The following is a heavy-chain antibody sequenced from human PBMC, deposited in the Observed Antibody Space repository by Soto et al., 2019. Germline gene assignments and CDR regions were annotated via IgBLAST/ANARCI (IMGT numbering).Heavy chain of an antibody. CDR2: IYYSGST. D-gene: IGHD7-27*01. V-gene: IGHV4-31*03. J-gene: IGHJ4*01. CDR1: GGSISSGGYY. CDR3: ARANWYSEY. Sequence: PSETLSLTCTVSGGSISSGGYYWSWIRQHPGKGLEWIGYIYYSGSTYYNPSLKSRVTISVDTSKNQVSLNLTSLTAADTATYYCARANWYSEYWGHGIPVTVSS.